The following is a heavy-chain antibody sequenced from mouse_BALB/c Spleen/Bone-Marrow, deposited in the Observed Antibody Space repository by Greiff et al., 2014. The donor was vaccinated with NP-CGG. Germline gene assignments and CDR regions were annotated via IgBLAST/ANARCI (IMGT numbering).Heavy chain of an antibody. CDR3: ARYYYGYYFDY. Sequence: EVQLVESGAELVKPGASVKLSCTASGFNIKDTYMHWVKQRPEQGLEWIGRIDPANGNTKYDPKFQGKATITADTSSNTAYLQLSSLTSEDTAVYYCARYYYGYYFDYWGQGITLTVSS. D-gene: IGHD1-2*01. V-gene: IGHV14-3*02. CDR1: GFNIKDTY. CDR2: IDPANGNT. J-gene: IGHJ2*01.